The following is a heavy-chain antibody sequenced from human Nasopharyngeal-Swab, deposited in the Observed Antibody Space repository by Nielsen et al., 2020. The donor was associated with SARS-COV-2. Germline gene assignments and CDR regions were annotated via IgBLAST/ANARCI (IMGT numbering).Heavy chain of an antibody. V-gene: IGHV3-15*01. D-gene: IGHD1-26*01. CDR1: GFTFSNAW. J-gene: IGHJ6*02. Sequence: GGSLRLSCAASGFTFSNAWMSWVRQAPGKGLEWVGRIKSKTDGGTTDYAAPVKGRFTISRDDSKNTLYLQMNSLKTEDTAVYYCTTDIVGATYYGMDVWGQGTTVTFSS. CDR3: TTDIVGATYYGMDV. CDR2: IKSKTDGGTT.